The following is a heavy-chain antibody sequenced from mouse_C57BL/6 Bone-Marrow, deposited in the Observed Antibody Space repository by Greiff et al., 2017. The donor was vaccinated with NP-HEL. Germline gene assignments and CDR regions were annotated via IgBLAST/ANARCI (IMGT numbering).Heavy chain of an antibody. J-gene: IGHJ2*01. D-gene: IGHD4-1*01. CDR1: GYTFTSYW. V-gene: IGHV1-69*01. CDR3: AREGNWAYYVDY. Sequence: VQLQQPGAELVMPGASVKLSCKASGYTFTSYWMHWVKQRPGQGPEWIGEIDPSDSYTNYNQKFKGKSTLTVDKSSSTAYMQLSSLTSEDSAVYYCAREGNWAYYVDYWGQGTTLTVSA. CDR2: IDPSDSYT.